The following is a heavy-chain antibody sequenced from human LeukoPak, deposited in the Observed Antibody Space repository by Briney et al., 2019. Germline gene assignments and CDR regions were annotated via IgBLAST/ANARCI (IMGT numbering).Heavy chain of an antibody. CDR2: ISSSSSYI. CDR3: ARGGSYYGEDAFDI. Sequence: GGSLRLSCAASGFTFSSYGMNWVRQAPGKGLEWVSSISSSSSYIYYADSVKGRFTISRDNAKNSLYLQMNSLRAEDTAVYYCARGGSYYGEDAFDIWGQGTMVTVSS. CDR1: GFTFSSYG. V-gene: IGHV3-21*01. J-gene: IGHJ3*02. D-gene: IGHD1-26*01.